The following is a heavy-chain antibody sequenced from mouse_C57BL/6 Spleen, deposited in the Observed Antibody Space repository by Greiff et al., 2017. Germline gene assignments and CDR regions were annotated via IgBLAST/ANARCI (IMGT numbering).Heavy chain of an antibody. CDR1: GYTFTDYY. D-gene: IGHD1-1*01. Sequence: EVQLQHSGPELVKPGASVKISCKASGYTFTDYYMNWVKQSNGTSLEWIGDINPNNGGTSYNQQFKGKSTLTVDKSSSTAYMELRSLTYEYAAVYYCARRSTVEPFAYWGQGTLVTVSA. V-gene: IGHV1-26*01. CDR2: INPNNGGT. J-gene: IGHJ3*01. CDR3: ARRSTVEPFAY.